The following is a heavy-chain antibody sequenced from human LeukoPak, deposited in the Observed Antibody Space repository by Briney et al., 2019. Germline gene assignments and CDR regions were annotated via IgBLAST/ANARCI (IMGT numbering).Heavy chain of an antibody. CDR3: AATGSTQEYNWFDP. J-gene: IGHJ5*02. CDR2: INPNSGGT. Sequence: GASVKVSCKASGYTFTGYYMHWVRQAPGQGLEWMGWINPNSGGTNYAQKFQGRVTMTRDTSISTAYMELSRLRSDDTAVYYYAATGSTQEYNWFDPWGQGTLVTVSS. CDR1: GYTFTGYY. V-gene: IGHV1-2*02. D-gene: IGHD2/OR15-2a*01.